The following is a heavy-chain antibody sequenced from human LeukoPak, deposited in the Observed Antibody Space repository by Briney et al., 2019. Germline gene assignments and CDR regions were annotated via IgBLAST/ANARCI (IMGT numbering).Heavy chain of an antibody. J-gene: IGHJ4*02. Sequence: GGSLRLSCAASGFTFSSYSMNWDRQAPGKGLEWVSSISSSSSYIYYADSVKGRFTISRDNAKNSLYLQMNSLTAEDTAVYYCAREYCSGGSCYGYDYWGQGTLVTVSS. CDR3: AREYCSGGSCYGYDY. CDR1: GFTFSSYS. V-gene: IGHV3-21*01. D-gene: IGHD2-15*01. CDR2: ISSSSSYI.